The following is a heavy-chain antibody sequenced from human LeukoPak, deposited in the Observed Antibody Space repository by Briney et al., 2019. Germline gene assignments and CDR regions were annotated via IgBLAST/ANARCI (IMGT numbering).Heavy chain of an antibody. CDR1: GGSISSYY. Sequence: SETLSLTCTVSGGSISSYYWSWIRQPPGKGLEWVGYIYYSGSTNYNPSLKSRVTISVDTSKNQFSLKLSSVTAADTAVYYCARAPDSSGWLEFDYWGQGTLVTVSS. V-gene: IGHV4-59*01. CDR3: ARAPDSSGWLEFDY. J-gene: IGHJ4*02. CDR2: IYYSGST. D-gene: IGHD6-19*01.